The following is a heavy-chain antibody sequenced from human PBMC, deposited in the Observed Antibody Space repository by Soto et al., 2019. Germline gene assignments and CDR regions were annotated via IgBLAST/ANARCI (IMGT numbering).Heavy chain of an antibody. J-gene: IGHJ4*02. Sequence: ETLSLTCTVSGGSISSYYWSWIRQPPGKGLEWIGYIYYSGSTNYNPSLKSRVTISVDTSKNQFSLKLSSVTAADTAVYYCARAVYYYDSSGYYSYFDYWGQGTLVTISS. D-gene: IGHD3-22*01. CDR1: GGSISSYY. CDR3: ARAVYYYDSSGYYSYFDY. CDR2: IYYSGST. V-gene: IGHV4-59*01.